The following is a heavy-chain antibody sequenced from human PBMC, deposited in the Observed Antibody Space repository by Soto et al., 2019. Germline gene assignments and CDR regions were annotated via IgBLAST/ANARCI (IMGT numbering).Heavy chain of an antibody. CDR3: ARVGGCSGGSCYSPDFDY. CDR1: GGSISSYY. CDR2: IYYSGST. Sequence: SETLSLTCTVSGGSISSYYWSWIRQPPGKGLEWIGYIYYSGSTNYNPSLKSRVTISVDTSKNQFSLKLSSVTAADTAVYYCARVGGCSGGSCYSPDFDYWGQGTLVTVSS. D-gene: IGHD2-15*01. J-gene: IGHJ4*02. V-gene: IGHV4-59*01.